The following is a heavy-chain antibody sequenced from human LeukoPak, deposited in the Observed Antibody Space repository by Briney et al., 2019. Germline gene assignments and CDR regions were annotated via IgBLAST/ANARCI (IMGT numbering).Heavy chain of an antibody. V-gene: IGHV3-43*02. CDR3: AKDNYDILTGPFDY. D-gene: IGHD3-9*01. CDR1: GFTFDDYA. CDR2: ISGDGGST. Sequence: GGSLRLSCAASGFTFDDYAMHWVRQAPGKGLEWVSLISGDGGSTYYADSVKGRFTISRDNSKNSLYLQMNSLRTEDTALYYCAKDNYDILTGPFDYWGQGTLDTVSS. J-gene: IGHJ4*02.